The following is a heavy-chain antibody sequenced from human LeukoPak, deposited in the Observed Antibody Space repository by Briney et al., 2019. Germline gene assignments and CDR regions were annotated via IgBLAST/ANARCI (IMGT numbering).Heavy chain of an antibody. V-gene: IGHV3-30*10. CDR3: ARGGIPTGPYYYVYYLDV. D-gene: IGHD3-10*01. CDR1: GLSLSRNV. Sequence: GGSLRLSCAASGLSLSRNVRHWGLQAPGKSLEWVALISYDGNNKFYTDSVTGRFTISSDNSRSTLYLQMNSLRGEDAAVYSCARGGIPTGPYYYVYYLDVRGKGTAVTVSS. J-gene: IGHJ6*03. CDR2: ISYDGNNK.